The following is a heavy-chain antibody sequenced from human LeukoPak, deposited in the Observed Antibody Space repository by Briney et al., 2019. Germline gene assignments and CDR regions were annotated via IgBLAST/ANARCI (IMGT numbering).Heavy chain of an antibody. CDR1: GFTFSNYE. CDR2: ISYDGINE. CDR3: AKGHYYDSSGYYQHFDH. Sequence: GGSLRLSCATSGFTFSNYEMNWVRQAPGKGLEWVALISYDGINEYYADSVKGRFTISRDNSKSTLYLQMNSLRAEDTAVYYCAKGHYYDSSGYYQHFDHWGQGTLVTVSS. D-gene: IGHD3-22*01. V-gene: IGHV3-30*18. J-gene: IGHJ4*02.